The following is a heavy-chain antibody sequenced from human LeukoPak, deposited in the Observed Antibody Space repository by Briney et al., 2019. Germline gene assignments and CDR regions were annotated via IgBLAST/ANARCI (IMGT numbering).Heavy chain of an antibody. CDR1: GFTVSSNY. Sequence: PGGSLRLSCAASGFTVSSNYMSWVRQAPGKGLEWVGRVKTNAEGGTIDYAAPVKGRFTITRDDSRNTVHLQMNSLKIEDTAVYYCTTEDFWGQGTLVTVSS. CDR2: VKTNAEGGTI. D-gene: IGHD3/OR15-3a*01. V-gene: IGHV3-15*01. J-gene: IGHJ3*01. CDR3: TTEDF.